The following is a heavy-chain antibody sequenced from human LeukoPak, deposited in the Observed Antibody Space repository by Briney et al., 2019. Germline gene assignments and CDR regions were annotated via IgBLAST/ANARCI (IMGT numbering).Heavy chain of an antibody. CDR2: IIPILGIA. Sequence: SVNVSCKASGGTFSSYAISWVRQAPGQGLEWMGRIIPILGIANYAQKFQGRVTITADKSTSTAYMELSSLRSEDTAVYYCARDGGGYNYQWGQGTLVTVSS. J-gene: IGHJ4*02. D-gene: IGHD5-24*01. CDR3: ARDGGGYNYQ. CDR1: GGTFSSYA. V-gene: IGHV1-69*04.